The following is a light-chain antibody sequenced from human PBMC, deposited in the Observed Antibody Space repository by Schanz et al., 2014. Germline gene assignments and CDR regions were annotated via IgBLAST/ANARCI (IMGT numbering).Light chain of an antibody. CDR3: QQRSNWPPT. CDR2: GAS. CDR1: QSVSSSN. Sequence: EAVLTQSPGTLSLSPGERATLSCRASQSVSSSNLAWYQQKPGQAPRLLIYGASTRATGIPDRFSGSGSGTDFTLTISRLEPEDFAVYYCQQRSNWPPTFGQGTKVEIK. V-gene: IGKV3D-20*02. J-gene: IGKJ1*01.